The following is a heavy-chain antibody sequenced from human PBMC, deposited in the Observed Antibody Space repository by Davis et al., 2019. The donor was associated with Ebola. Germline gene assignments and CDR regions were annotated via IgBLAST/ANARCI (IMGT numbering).Heavy chain of an antibody. CDR3: ARRGVVTPLFTFYFDY. J-gene: IGHJ4*02. Sequence: GESLKISCAASGFTFSSYWMSWVRQAPGKGLEWVSAISGSGGSTYYADSVKGRFTISRDNAKNSLYLQMNSLRDEDTAVYYCARRGVVTPLFTFYFDYWGQGTLVTVSS. CDR1: GFTFSSYW. CDR2: ISGSGGST. D-gene: IGHD4-23*01. V-gene: IGHV3-23*01.